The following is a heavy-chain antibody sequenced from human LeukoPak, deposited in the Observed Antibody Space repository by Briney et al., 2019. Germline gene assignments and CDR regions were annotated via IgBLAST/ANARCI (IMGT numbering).Heavy chain of an antibody. J-gene: IGHJ4*02. CDR1: GFTFSSYA. CDR3: AKVDAYLWFGELLFDY. CDR2: ISGSGGST. Sequence: PGGSLRLSCAASGFTFSSYAMSWVRQAPGKGLEWVSAISGSGGSTYYADSVKGRFTISRDNSKNTLYLQMNSLRAEDTAVYYYAKVDAYLWFGELLFDYWGQGTLVTVSS. V-gene: IGHV3-23*01. D-gene: IGHD3-10*01.